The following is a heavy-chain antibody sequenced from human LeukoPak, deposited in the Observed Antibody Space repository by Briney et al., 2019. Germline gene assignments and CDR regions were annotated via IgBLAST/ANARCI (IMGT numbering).Heavy chain of an antibody. Sequence: ASVKVFCKASGYTFTNYDINWVRQATGQGLEWMGWMNPNSGNTGYAQKFQGRVTMTRNTSISTAYMELNSLTSEDTAVYYCASDTSHTGGYYYREDAFDVWGQGTMVTVSS. CDR2: MNPNSGNT. V-gene: IGHV1-8*01. CDR3: ASDTSHTGGYYYREDAFDV. D-gene: IGHD3-22*01. CDR1: GYTFTNYD. J-gene: IGHJ3*01.